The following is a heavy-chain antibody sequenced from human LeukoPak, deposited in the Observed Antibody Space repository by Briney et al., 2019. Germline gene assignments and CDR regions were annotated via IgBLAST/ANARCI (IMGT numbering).Heavy chain of an antibody. V-gene: IGHV3-48*03. J-gene: IGHJ4*02. D-gene: IGHD5-18*01. CDR3: ARVPGWGYSSPQDY. Sequence: PGGSLRLSCAASGFTFSSYEMNWVRQAPGKGLEWVSYISSSGSTIYYADSVKGRFTISRDNAKNSLYLQMNSLRAEDTAVYFCARVPGWGYSSPQDYWGQGTLVTASS. CDR2: ISSSGSTI. CDR1: GFTFSSYE.